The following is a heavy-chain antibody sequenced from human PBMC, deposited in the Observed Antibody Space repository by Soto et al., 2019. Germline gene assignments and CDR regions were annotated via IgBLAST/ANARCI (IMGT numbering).Heavy chain of an antibody. V-gene: IGHV1-69*13. CDR3: ARDVRYYDFWSGDP. CDR2: IIPIFGTA. Sequence: ASVKVSCKASGGTFSSYAISWVRQAPGQGLEWMGGIIPIFGTANYAQKFQGRVTITADESTSTAYMELSSLRSDDTAVYYCARDVRYYDFWSGDPWGQGTLVTVSS. CDR1: GGTFSSYA. J-gene: IGHJ5*02. D-gene: IGHD3-3*01.